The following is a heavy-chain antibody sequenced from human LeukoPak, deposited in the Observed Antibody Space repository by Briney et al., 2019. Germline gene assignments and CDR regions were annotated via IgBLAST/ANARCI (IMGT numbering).Heavy chain of an antibody. CDR2: INHSGST. CDR1: GGSFSGYY. J-gene: IGHJ4*02. D-gene: IGHD5-18*01. V-gene: IGHV4-34*01. CDR3: ASGPNTARVY. Sequence: SETLSLTCAVYGGSFSGYYWSWIRQPPGKGLEWIGEINHSGSTNYNPSLKSRVTISVDTSKNQFSLKLSSVTAADTAVYYCASGPNTARVYWGQGTLVTVSS.